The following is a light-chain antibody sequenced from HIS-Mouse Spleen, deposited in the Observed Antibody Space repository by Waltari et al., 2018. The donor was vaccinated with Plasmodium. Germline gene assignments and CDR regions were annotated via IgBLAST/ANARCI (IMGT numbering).Light chain of an antibody. V-gene: IGLV3-1*01. CDR3: QAWDSSTDYV. Sequence: SYELTQPPSVSVSPGQTASITCSGDKLGDKYACWYQQKPGQSPVLVIYQDSKRPSGIPERCSGSNSGNTATLTSIGTQAMDEADYYCQAWDSSTDYVFGTGTKVTVL. J-gene: IGLJ1*01. CDR1: KLGDKY. CDR2: QDS.